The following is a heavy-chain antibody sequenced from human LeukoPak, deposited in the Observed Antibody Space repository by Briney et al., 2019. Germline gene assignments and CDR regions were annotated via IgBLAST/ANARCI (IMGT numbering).Heavy chain of an antibody. Sequence: GGSLRLSCAASGFTFSSYGMHWVRQAPGKGLEWVAVISYDGSNKYYADSVKGRFTISRDNSKDTLYLQMNSLRAEDTAVYYCAKDRDYYDSSGYDYRGQGTLVTVSS. J-gene: IGHJ4*02. CDR2: ISYDGSNK. CDR1: GFTFSSYG. V-gene: IGHV3-30*18. CDR3: AKDRDYYDSSGYDY. D-gene: IGHD3-22*01.